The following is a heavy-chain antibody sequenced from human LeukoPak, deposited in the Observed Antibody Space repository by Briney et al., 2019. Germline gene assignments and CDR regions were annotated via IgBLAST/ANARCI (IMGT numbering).Heavy chain of an antibody. Sequence: APVKVSCKASGYTFTTYGVSWVRQAPGQGLEWMGWISTSKGNTNYAQKFQGRVTMTTDTSTSTAYMELRSLRSDDTAIYYCARREAGDYWGQGTLVTVSS. CDR3: ARREAGDY. V-gene: IGHV1-18*01. CDR1: GYTFTTYG. J-gene: IGHJ4*02. CDR2: ISTSKGNT. D-gene: IGHD3-10*01.